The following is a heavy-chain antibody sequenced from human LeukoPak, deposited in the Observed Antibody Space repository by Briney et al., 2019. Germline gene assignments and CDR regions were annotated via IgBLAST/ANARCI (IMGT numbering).Heavy chain of an antibody. Sequence: GEINNSGSTNYNPSLKSRVTISVDKTNNQFSLKLSSVTAADTAVYYCARHDCSGGSCYPDYWGQGTLVTVSS. J-gene: IGHJ4*02. D-gene: IGHD2-15*01. CDR3: ARHDCSGGSCYPDY. CDR2: INNSGST. V-gene: IGHV4-34*01.